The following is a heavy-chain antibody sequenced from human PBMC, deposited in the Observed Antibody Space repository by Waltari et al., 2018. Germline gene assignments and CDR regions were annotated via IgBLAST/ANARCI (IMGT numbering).Heavy chain of an antibody. D-gene: IGHD2-21*02. V-gene: IGHV1-8*01. J-gene: IGHJ4*02. CDR2: MNPNTGNT. CDR1: GYTFTNYD. Sequence: QVQLVQSGAEVKKPGASVKVSCQASGYTFTNYDINWVRQATGQGLEWMGWMNPNTGNTGYAQKFRGRVTMTRSTSISTAYMELSSLRSEDTAVYYCGRAPHGVTMLGYWGQGTLVTVSS. CDR3: GRAPHGVTMLGY.